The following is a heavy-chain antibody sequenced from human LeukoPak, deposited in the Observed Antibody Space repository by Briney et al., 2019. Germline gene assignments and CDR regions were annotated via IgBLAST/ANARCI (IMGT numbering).Heavy chain of an antibody. CDR2: ITYSGCT. CDR3: ARRNCVSVSYRYKRLSIFDF. D-gene: IGHD3-16*02. CDR1: GGSTSSTGYY. J-gene: IGHJ4*02. V-gene: IGHV4-39*01. Sequence: SETLSLTCSVSGGSTSSTGYYWGWIRQPPGKGLEWIGSITYSGCTIYNPSLKNRVTSSVGAAKIQSSQRLTSVSAADTTMFYCARRNCVSVSYRYKRLSIFDFWGQGTLVTVSS.